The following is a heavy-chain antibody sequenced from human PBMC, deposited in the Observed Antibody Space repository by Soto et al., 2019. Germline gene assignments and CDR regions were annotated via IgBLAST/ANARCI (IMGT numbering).Heavy chain of an antibody. Sequence: GASVKVSCKASGYTFTRSGINWVRQATGKGLEWLGCMDPDGGETIYAQKFQGRVTMTEDTSTDTAYMELSSLRSEDTAVYYCARAVAVAADFDYWGQGTLVTVSS. V-gene: IGHV1-24*01. CDR1: GYTFTRSG. CDR2: MDPDGGET. D-gene: IGHD6-19*01. CDR3: ARAVAVAADFDY. J-gene: IGHJ4*02.